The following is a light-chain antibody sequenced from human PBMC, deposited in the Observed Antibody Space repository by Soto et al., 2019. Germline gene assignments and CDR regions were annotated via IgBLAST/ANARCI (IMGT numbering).Light chain of an antibody. J-gene: IGLJ1*01. CDR3: SSYTSSSRYV. V-gene: IGLV2-14*01. CDR2: EVS. Sequence: QSALTQPASVSGSPGQSITISCTGTGSDVGGYNYVSWYQQHPGKAPKLMIYEVSNRPSGVSNRFSGSKSGNTASLTISGLQAEDEADYYCSSYTSSSRYVFGTGTKVTVL. CDR1: GSDVGGYNY.